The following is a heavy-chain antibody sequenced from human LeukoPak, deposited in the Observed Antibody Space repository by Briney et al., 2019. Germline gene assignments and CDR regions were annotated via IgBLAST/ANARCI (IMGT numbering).Heavy chain of an antibody. CDR3: ARGRGGQYDY. J-gene: IGHJ4*02. Sequence: SETLSLTCTVSGGSISSYYWSWIRQPPGKGLEWIGEINHSGSTNYNPSLKSRVTISVDTSKNQSSLKLSSVTAADTAVYYCARGRGGQYDYWGQGTLVTDSS. CDR2: INHSGST. CDR1: GGSISSYY. D-gene: IGHD2-15*01. V-gene: IGHV4-34*01.